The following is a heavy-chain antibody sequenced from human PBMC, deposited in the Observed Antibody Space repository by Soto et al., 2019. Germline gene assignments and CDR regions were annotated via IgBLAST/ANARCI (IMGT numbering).Heavy chain of an antibody. J-gene: IGHJ6*03. CDR2: ISSSSSTI. D-gene: IGHD3-3*01. CDR3: ARGSLYYDFWSGYYNMDV. Sequence: GGSLRLSCAASGFTFSSYSMNWVRQAPGKELEWVSYISSSSSTIYYADSVKGRFTISRDNAKNSLYLQMNSLRAEDTAVYYCARGSLYYDFWSGYYNMDVWGKGTTVTVSS. V-gene: IGHV3-48*01. CDR1: GFTFSSYS.